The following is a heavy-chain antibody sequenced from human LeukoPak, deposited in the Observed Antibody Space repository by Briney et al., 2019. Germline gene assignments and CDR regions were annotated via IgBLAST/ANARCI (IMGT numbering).Heavy chain of an antibody. Sequence: GGSLRLSCAASGFTFSSYAMHWVRQAPGKGLEWVAVISYDGSNKYYADSVKGRFTISRDNSKNTLYLQMNSLRAEDTAVYYCAKDRGQLVPKYNWFDPWGQGTLVTVSS. CDR1: GFTFSSYA. D-gene: IGHD6-6*01. V-gene: IGHV3-30-3*01. J-gene: IGHJ5*02. CDR2: ISYDGSNK. CDR3: AKDRGQLVPKYNWFDP.